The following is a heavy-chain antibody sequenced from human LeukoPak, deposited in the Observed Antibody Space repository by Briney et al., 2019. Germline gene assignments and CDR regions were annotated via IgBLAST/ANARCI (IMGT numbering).Heavy chain of an antibody. Sequence: GASVKVSCKASGYTFTGYYMHWVRPAPGQGLEWMGWINPNSGGTNYAQKFQGRVTMTRDTSISTAYMELSRLRSDDTAVYYCARDVRAFTMVRGVIGYWGQGTLVTVSS. J-gene: IGHJ4*02. CDR3: ARDVRAFTMVRGVIGY. CDR1: GYTFTGYY. D-gene: IGHD3-10*01. V-gene: IGHV1-2*02. CDR2: INPNSGGT.